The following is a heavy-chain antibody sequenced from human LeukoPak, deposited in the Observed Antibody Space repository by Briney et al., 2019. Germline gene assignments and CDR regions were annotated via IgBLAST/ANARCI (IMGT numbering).Heavy chain of an antibody. Sequence: GGSLRLSCAASGLSFSGSAMSWVRQAPGKGLEWVSLISGSGNSTYYADSVKGRFTISRDNSKNTLYLQMNSLRAEDTAVYYCAKVLVLVSANRYYFDYWGQGTLVTVSS. V-gene: IGHV3-23*01. CDR1: GLSFSGSA. D-gene: IGHD2-15*01. CDR3: AKVLVLVSANRYYFDY. CDR2: ISGSGNST. J-gene: IGHJ4*02.